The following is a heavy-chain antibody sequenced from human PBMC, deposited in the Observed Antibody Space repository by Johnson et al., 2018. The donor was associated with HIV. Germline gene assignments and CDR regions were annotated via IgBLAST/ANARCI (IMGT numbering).Heavy chain of an antibody. Sequence: QVQLVESGGGVVQPGGSLRLSCAASGFTFSSYGMHWVRQAPGKGLEWVAFIRYDGSNKYYADSVKGRVAISRDNSKNTLFLQMNSLRAEDTALYYFAKDLTYGDYEGDAFDIWGQGTMLTVSS. CDR1: GFTFSSYG. J-gene: IGHJ3*02. CDR3: AKDLTYGDYEGDAFDI. CDR2: IRYDGSNK. V-gene: IGHV3-30*02. D-gene: IGHD4-17*01.